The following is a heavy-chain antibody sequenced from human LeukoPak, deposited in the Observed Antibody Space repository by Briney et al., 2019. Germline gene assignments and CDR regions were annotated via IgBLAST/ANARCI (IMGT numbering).Heavy chain of an antibody. D-gene: IGHD5-24*01. CDR2: TSGSGGST. V-gene: IGHV3-23*01. CDR3: AREERDYMDV. CDR1: GFSFSSYA. J-gene: IGHJ6*03. Sequence: GGSLRLSCAASGFSFSSYAMSWVRQAPGKGLEWVSATSGSGGSTYYADSVKGRFTISRDNSKNTVYLQMNSLRAEDTALYYCAREERDYMDVWGKGTTVTVSS.